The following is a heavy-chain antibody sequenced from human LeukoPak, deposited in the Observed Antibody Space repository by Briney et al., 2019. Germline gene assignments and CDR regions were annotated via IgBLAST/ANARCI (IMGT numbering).Heavy chain of an antibody. CDR3: ARGYYDSSGYDAFDI. CDR2: ISYDGSNK. CDR1: GFTFSSYA. D-gene: IGHD3-22*01. Sequence: PGRSLRISCAASGFTFSSYAMHWVRQAPGKGLEWVAVISYDGSNKYYADSVKGRFTISRDNSKNTLYLQMNSLRAEDTAVYYCARGYYDSSGYDAFDIWGQGTMVTVSS. V-gene: IGHV3-30-3*01. J-gene: IGHJ3*02.